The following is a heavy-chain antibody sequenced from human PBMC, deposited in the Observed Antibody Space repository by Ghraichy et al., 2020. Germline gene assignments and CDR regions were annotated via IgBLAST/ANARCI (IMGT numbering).Heavy chain of an antibody. D-gene: IGHD3-10*01. J-gene: IGHJ6*02. Sequence: SETLSLTCAVYGGSFSGYYWSWIRQPPGKGLEWIGEINHSGSTNYNPSLKSRVTISVDTSKNQFSLKLSSVTAADTAVYYCAREVLTMVRGVITIYYYYGMDVWGQGTTVTVSS. CDR3: AREVLTMVRGVITIYYYYGMDV. CDR1: GGSFSGYY. V-gene: IGHV4-34*01. CDR2: INHSGST.